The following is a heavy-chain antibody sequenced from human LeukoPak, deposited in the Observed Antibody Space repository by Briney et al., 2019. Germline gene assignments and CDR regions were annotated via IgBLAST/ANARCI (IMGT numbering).Heavy chain of an antibody. CDR1: GFTFDDYA. J-gene: IGHJ4*02. CDR3: AKDRSSWYHFDY. V-gene: IGHV3-9*01. Sequence: GGSPRLSCAASGFTFDDYAMHWVRQAPGKGLEWVSGISWNSGSIGYADSVKGRFTISRDNAKNSLYLQMNSLRAEDTALYYCAKDRSSWYHFDYWGQGTLVTVSS. CDR2: ISWNSGSI. D-gene: IGHD6-13*01.